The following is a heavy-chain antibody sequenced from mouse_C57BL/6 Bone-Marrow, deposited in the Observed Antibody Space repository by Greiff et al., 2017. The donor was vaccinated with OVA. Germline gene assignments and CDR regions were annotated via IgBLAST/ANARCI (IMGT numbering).Heavy chain of an antibody. D-gene: IGHD1-1*01. CDR3: ANYYGSSYVGYFDV. CDR1: GYTFTSYW. V-gene: IGHV1-53*01. CDR2: INPSNGGT. J-gene: IGHJ1*03. Sequence: VKLQESGTELVKPGASVKLSCKASGYTFTSYWMHWVKQRPGQGLEWIGNINPSNGGTNYNEKFKSKATLTVDKSSSTAYMQLSSLTSEDSAVYYCANYYGSSYVGYFDVWGTGTTVTVSS.